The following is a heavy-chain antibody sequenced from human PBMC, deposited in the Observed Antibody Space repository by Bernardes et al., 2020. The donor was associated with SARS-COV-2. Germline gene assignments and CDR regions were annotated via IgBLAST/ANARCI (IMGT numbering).Heavy chain of an antibody. CDR1: GGSFSGYY. J-gene: IGHJ5*02. CDR2: INHSGST. D-gene: IGHD2-2*01. V-gene: IGHV4-34*01. Sequence: SETLSLTCAVYGGSFSGYYWSWIRQPPGKGLEWIGEINHSGSTNYNPSLKSRVTISVDTSKNQFSLKLSSVTAADTAVYYCAISIVVVPAAINGANWFDPWGQGTLVTVSS. CDR3: AISIVVVPAAINGANWFDP.